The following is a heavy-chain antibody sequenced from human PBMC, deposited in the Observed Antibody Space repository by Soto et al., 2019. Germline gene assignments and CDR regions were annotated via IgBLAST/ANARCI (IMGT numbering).Heavy chain of an antibody. J-gene: IGHJ4*02. CDR3: ATLWGEQLAFDY. Sequence: QVQLVQSGAEVKKPGASVKVSCKVSGYTLTELSMHWVRQAPGKGLEWMGGLDPEDGETIYAQKFQGSVTMTEDTSTDTAYMELSSLRSDDTAVYYCATLWGEQLAFDYWGQETLVTVSS. V-gene: IGHV1-24*01. CDR2: LDPEDGET. CDR1: GYTLTELS. D-gene: IGHD6-6*01.